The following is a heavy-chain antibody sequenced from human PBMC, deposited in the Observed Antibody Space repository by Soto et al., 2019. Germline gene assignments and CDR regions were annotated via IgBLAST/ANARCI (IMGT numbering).Heavy chain of an antibody. CDR2: ISETGSHT. J-gene: IGHJ4*02. CDR1: GFTFTDYH. V-gene: IGHV3-11*06. D-gene: IGHD7-27*01. Sequence: VQLVDSGGGLVKPGGSLRLSCEASGFTFTDYHMSWIRQAPGKGLEWVALISETGSHTVYAESVQGRFSISRDNARPSVFLQMNSLRSEDTAVYFCARSLRATSPLTFWGQGTPVTVTS. CDR3: ARSLRATSPLTF.